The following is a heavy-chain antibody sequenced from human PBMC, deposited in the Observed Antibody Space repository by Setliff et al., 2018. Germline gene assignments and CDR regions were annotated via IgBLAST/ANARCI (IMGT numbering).Heavy chain of an antibody. D-gene: IGHD5-12*01. CDR1: GGSMTSYY. CDR2: VHYSGDS. CDR3: ARQRGNSGFLDF. J-gene: IGHJ4*02. V-gene: IGHV4-59*13. Sequence: SETLSLTCTVSGGSMTSYYWSWIRQSPWKGLEWIGYVHYSGDSNYNPSLKSRLTISVDTSNNQFSLRLTSVTAADAAVYYCARQRGNSGFLDFWGQGALVTVSS.